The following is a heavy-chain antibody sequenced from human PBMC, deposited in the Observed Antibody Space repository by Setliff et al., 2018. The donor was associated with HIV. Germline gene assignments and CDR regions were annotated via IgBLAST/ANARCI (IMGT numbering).Heavy chain of an antibody. CDR1: GGSISSHY. J-gene: IGHJ4*02. Sequence: PSETLSLTCTVSGGSISSHYWSWIRQPPGKGLEWIGEIHHSGSTKYNPSLQSRVTILVDTSNKQLSLNLGSVTAADTAVYFCARHGGHSFDSWGQGTLVTVSS. CDR3: ARHGGHSFDS. CDR2: IHHSGST. D-gene: IGHD2-15*01. V-gene: IGHV4-34*01.